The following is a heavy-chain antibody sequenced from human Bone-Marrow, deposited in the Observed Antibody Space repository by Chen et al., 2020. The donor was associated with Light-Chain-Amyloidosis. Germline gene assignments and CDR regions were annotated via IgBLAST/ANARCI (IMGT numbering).Heavy chain of an antibody. CDR1: GYTFPNYW. V-gene: IGHV5-51*01. CDR3: ARRRDGYNFDY. CDR2: IYPHDSDA. D-gene: IGHD5-12*01. Sequence: EVQLEQSGPEVKKPGESLKISCKGSGYTFPNYWIGWVRQMPGKGLEWMGVIYPHDSDARYSPSFEGQVTISADKSITTAYLQGRSLKASDTAMYYCARRRDGYNFDYWGQGTLVTVSS. J-gene: IGHJ4*02.